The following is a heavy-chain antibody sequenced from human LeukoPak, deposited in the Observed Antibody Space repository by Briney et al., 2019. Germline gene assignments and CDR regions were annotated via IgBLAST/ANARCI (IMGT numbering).Heavy chain of an antibody. Sequence: GGSLRLSCAASGFTFSSYAMSWVRQAPGQGLEWVSAISGSGGSTYYADYVKGRFTISRDNSKNTLYMQMNSLRAEDTAVYYCAKVLLWFGELPGADYWGQGTLVTVSS. CDR1: GFTFSSYA. D-gene: IGHD3-10*01. J-gene: IGHJ4*02. CDR3: AKVLLWFGELPGADY. CDR2: ISGSGGST. V-gene: IGHV3-23*01.